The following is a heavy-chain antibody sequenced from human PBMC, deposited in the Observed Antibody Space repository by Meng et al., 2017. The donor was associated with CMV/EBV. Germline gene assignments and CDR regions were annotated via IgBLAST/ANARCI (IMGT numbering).Heavy chain of an antibody. CDR1: GFPFRSYI. CDR3: ARVDSGSYSFDL. V-gene: IGHV3-48*04. D-gene: IGHD1-26*01. Sequence: ASGFPFRSYIMPWFRQAPGKGLEWVSSISSSGSTFSYADSVKGRFTISRDNAKNSLYLQMNSLRAEDTAVYYCARVDSGSYSFDLWGRGTLVTVSS. J-gene: IGHJ2*01. CDR2: ISSSGSTF.